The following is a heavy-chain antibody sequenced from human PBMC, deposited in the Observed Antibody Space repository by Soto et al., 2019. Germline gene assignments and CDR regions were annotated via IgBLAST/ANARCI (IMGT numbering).Heavy chain of an antibody. CDR1: GGSISSGGYY. CDR3: ASAGSTVTTWLYAFDI. CDR2: IYYSGST. D-gene: IGHD4-17*01. J-gene: IGHJ3*02. Sequence: QVQLQESGPGLVKPSQTLSLTCTVSGGSISSGGYYWSWIRQHPGKGLEWIGYIYYSGSTYYNPSLKSRVTISVDTSKNQCSLKLSSVTAADTAVYYCASAGSTVTTWLYAFDIWGQGTMVTVSS. V-gene: IGHV4-31*03.